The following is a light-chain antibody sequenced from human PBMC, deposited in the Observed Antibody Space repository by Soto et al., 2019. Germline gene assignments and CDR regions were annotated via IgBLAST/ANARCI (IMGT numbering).Light chain of an antibody. CDR1: SGHSSYA. CDR3: QTWGTGIHRV. CDR2: VNSDGSH. V-gene: IGLV4-69*01. Sequence: QSVLTQSPSASAPLGASVKLTCTLSSGHSSYAIAWHQQQPEKGPRYLMKVNSDGSHSKGDGIPDRFSGSSSGAERYLTISSLQSEDEADYYCQTWGTGIHRVFGGGTKLTVL. J-gene: IGLJ3*02.